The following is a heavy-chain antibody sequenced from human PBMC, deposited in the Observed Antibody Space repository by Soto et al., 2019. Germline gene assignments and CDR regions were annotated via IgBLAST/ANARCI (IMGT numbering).Heavy chain of an antibody. CDR3: ARVRRGWFGEFAGWFDP. D-gene: IGHD3-10*01. CDR1: GGSISSGDYY. V-gene: IGHV4-30-4*01. Sequence: QVQLQESGPGLVKPSQTLSLTCTVSGGSISSGDYYWSWNRQPPGKGLEWNVYNYYSGSTYYNPSLQGRVTISVDTSTNQFSLKLSSVTAADTAVYYCARVRRGWFGEFAGWFDPWGQGTLVTVSS. CDR2: NYYSGST. J-gene: IGHJ5*02.